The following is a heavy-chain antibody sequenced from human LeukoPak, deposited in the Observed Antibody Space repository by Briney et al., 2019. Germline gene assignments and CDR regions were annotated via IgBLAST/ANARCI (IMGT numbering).Heavy chain of an antibody. CDR3: ARLYDFWSGYAWGAFDI. J-gene: IGHJ3*02. V-gene: IGHV4-38-2*01. Sequence: PSETLPLTCDVSSYSISSGYFWGWIRQPPGKGLEWIGSIYHSGSTYYNPSLKSRVTISVDTSKNQFSLKLRSVTAADTAVYYCARLYDFWSGYAWGAFDIWGQGTMVTVSS. D-gene: IGHD3-3*01. CDR2: IYHSGST. CDR1: SYSISSGYF.